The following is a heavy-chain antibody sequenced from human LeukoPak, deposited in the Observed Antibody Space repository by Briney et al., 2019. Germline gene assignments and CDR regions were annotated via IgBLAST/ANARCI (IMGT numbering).Heavy chain of an antibody. D-gene: IGHD6-19*01. J-gene: IGHJ6*03. CDR1: GFTFSSYS. CDR2: ISSSSRHI. V-gene: IGHV3-21*01. CDR3: ARGRAGNYYYYMDV. Sequence: GGSLRLSCAASGFTFSSYSMNWVRQAPGKGLEWVSAISSSSRHIYYADSVKGRFTISRDNAKNSLYLQMNSLRAEDTAVYYCARGRAGNYYYYMDVWGKGTTVTVSS.